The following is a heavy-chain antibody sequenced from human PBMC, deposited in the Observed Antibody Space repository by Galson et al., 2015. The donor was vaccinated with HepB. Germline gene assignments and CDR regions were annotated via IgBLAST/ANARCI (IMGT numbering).Heavy chain of an antibody. CDR3: AKDRRPLGTLPISDI. CDR1: GFTFSSYG. V-gene: IGHV3-30*18. J-gene: IGHJ3*02. Sequence: SLRLSCAASGFTFSSYGMHWVRQAPGKGLEWVAVISYDGSNKYYADSVKGRFTISRDNSKNTLYLQMNSLRAEDTAVYYCAKDRRPLGTLPISDIWGQGTMVTVSS. D-gene: IGHD2/OR15-2a*01. CDR2: ISYDGSNK.